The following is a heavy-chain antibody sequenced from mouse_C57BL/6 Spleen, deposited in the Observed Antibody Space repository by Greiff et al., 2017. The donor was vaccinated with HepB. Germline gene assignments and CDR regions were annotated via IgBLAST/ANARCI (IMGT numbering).Heavy chain of an antibody. CDR2: IYPGDGDT. CDR1: GYAFSSSW. V-gene: IGHV1-82*01. CDR3: ANYDGSSWGGYAMDY. Sequence: VQLQQSGPELVKPGASVKISCKASGYAFSSSWMNWVKQRPGKGLEWIGRIYPGDGDTNYNGKYKGKATLTADKSSSTAYMQLSSLTSEDSAVYFCANYDGSSWGGYAMDYWGQGTSVTVSS. J-gene: IGHJ4*01. D-gene: IGHD1-1*01.